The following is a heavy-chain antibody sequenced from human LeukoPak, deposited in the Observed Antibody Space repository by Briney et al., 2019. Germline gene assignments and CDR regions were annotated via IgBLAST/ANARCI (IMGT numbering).Heavy chain of an antibody. D-gene: IGHD6-13*01. CDR1: GGSISSYY. CDR3: ARAAAGTAIDY. J-gene: IGHJ4*02. Sequence: SETLSLTCTVSGGSISSYYWSWIRQPPGKGLEWIGYIYYSGSTNYNPSLKSRVTISVDTSKNQFSLKLSSVTAADTAVYYCARAAAGTAIDYWGQGTLVTVSS. V-gene: IGHV4-59*12. CDR2: IYYSGST.